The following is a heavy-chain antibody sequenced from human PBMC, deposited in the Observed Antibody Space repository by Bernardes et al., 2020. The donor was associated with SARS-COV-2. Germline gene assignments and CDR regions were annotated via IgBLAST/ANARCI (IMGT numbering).Heavy chain of an antibody. D-gene: IGHD3-22*01. V-gene: IGHV3-9*01. CDR1: GFTFDDYA. Sequence: GGSLRLSCAASGFTFDDYAMHWVRQAPGKGLEWVSGISWNSGSIGYADSVKGRFTISRDNAKNSLYLQMNSLRAEDTALYYCAKVDYDSSGYRDSYFDYWGQGTLVTVSS. J-gene: IGHJ4*02. CDR3: AKVDYDSSGYRDSYFDY. CDR2: ISWNSGSI.